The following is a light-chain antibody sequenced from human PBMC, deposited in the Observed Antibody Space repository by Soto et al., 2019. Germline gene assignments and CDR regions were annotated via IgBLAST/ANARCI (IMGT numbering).Light chain of an antibody. CDR3: QQFDDLRLT. Sequence: DIQMTQSPSSLSASVGDRVTITCQASHDIKKYLNWYQQKAHKVPKLLIHDASTLATGVPSRFTGSGSGTDFTLTINSLQPEDVATYYCQQFDDLRLTFGGGTKVDI. V-gene: IGKV1-33*01. J-gene: IGKJ4*01. CDR2: DAS. CDR1: HDIKKY.